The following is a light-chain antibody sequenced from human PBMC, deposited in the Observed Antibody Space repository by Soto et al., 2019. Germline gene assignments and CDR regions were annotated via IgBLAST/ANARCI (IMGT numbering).Light chain of an antibody. J-gene: IGKJ5*01. V-gene: IGKV3-20*01. CDR3: QHFGGTTFT. CDR1: QSVSSSY. CDR2: GAS. Sequence: EIVMTQSPFTLSLSPVEGATLSCIASQSVSSSYIAWYQQRPGQTPSLLIYGASTRATGIPDRFSGSGSGTHFTLTISRLEPGDFAVYYCQHFGGTTFTFGQGTRLEIK.